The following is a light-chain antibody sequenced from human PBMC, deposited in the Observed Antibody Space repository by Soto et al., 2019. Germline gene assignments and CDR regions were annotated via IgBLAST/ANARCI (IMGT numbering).Light chain of an antibody. CDR1: KNDIGVYDF. CDR3: GSYAGSNTWV. J-gene: IGLJ3*02. V-gene: IGLV2-8*01. CDR2: EVV. Sequence: QSALTQPPSASGSPGQSVTISCTGTKNDIGVYDFVSWYQHHPGKAPRLIIYEVVQRPSGVPDRFSGSKSGNTASLTVSGLQAADEADYCCGSYAGSNTWVFGGGTKLTVL.